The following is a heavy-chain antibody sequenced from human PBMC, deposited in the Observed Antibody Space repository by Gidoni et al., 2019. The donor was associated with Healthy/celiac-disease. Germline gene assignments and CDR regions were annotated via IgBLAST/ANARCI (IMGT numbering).Heavy chain of an antibody. CDR2: INPNSGGT. V-gene: IGHV1-2*04. CDR3: ARTKLLGHELGNRQNYYYYGMDV. J-gene: IGHJ6*02. CDR1: GYTFPGYL. D-gene: IGHD2-21*02. Sequence: QVQLVQSGAEVKKPGASVKVSCKASGYTFPGYLMPWLRPAPGQGLEWMGWINPNSGGTNYAQKFQGWVTMTRDTSISTAYMELSRLRSDDTAVYYCARTKLLGHELGNRQNYYYYGMDVWGQGTTVTVSS.